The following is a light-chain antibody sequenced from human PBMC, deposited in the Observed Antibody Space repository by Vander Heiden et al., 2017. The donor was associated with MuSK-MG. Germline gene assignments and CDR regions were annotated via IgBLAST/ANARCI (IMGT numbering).Light chain of an antibody. CDR3: MQGSNWPYT. CDR1: QSLVNRDGNTY. Sequence: VIMTQSPPCLPVPLGQPASTSCRSSQSLVNRDGNTYLNWYQQRSGQSPRRLIYKVSNRDSGVPDRFSGSASGTDFTLKISRVEAEDVGVYYCMQGSNWPYTFGQGTKLEIK. CDR2: KVS. J-gene: IGKJ2*01. V-gene: IGKV2-30*01.